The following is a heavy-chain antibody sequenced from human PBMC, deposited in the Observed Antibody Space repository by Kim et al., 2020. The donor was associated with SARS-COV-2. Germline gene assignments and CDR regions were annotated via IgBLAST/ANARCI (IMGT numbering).Heavy chain of an antibody. CDR2: IKQDGSEK. CDR1: GFTFSSYW. CDR3: ARDKYYYDSSGYYRAEYFQH. J-gene: IGHJ1*01. D-gene: IGHD3-22*01. Sequence: GGSLRLSCAASGFTFSSYWMSWVRQAPGKGLEWVANIKQDGSEKYYVDSVKGRFTISRDNAKNSLYLQMNSLRAEDTAVYYCARDKYYYDSSGYYRAEYFQHWGQGTLVTVSS. V-gene: IGHV3-7*01.